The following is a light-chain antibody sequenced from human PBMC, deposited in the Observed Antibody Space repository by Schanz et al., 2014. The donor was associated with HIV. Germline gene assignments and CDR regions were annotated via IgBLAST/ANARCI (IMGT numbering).Light chain of an antibody. CDR2: RAS. CDR1: QSVSSSY. J-gene: IGKJ2*01. CDR3: QQHGYSPYT. V-gene: IGKV3-20*01. Sequence: EIVLTQSPGTLSLSPGERATLSCRASQSVSSSYLAWYQQTPGQAPRLLIYRASTSATGIPARFSGSGSGTDFTLTISRLEPEDFAVYYCQQHGYSPYTFGQGTKLESK.